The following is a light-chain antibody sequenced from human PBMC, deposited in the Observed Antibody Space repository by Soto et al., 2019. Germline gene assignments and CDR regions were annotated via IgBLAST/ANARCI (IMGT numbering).Light chain of an antibody. CDR1: QSVRSY. Sequence: IVLTQSPATLSLSPGERATLSCRASQSVRSYLAWYQQKPGQAPRLLIYDASNRATGIPARFSGSGSGTDFTLTISSLEPEDFAVYYCQQRRNWLTFGGGTKVEIK. J-gene: IGKJ4*01. CDR3: QQRRNWLT. V-gene: IGKV3-11*01. CDR2: DAS.